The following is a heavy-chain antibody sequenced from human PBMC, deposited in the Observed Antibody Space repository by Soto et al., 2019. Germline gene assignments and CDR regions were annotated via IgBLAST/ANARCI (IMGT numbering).Heavy chain of an antibody. J-gene: IGHJ3*02. V-gene: IGHV4-4*07. D-gene: IGHD7-27*01. CDR1: GGSINGYY. CDR3: AKDESGAADI. CDR2: IDSRGKT. Sequence: PSETLSLTCTVSGGSINGYYWNWIRQSAGTGLEWIGRIDSRGKTNYTPSLKGRVTMSIDSSKNQFSLSLRFVTAADSAVYFCAKDESGAADIWGQGTMVTVSS.